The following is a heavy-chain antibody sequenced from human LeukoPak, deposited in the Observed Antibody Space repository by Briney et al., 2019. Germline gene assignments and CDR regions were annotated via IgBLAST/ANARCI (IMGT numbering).Heavy chain of an antibody. CDR3: VMTTVTTDDAFDI. Sequence: GGSLRLSCAASGFTFSSYAMSWVRQAPGKGLEWVSAISGSGGSIYYADSVKGRFTISRDNSKNTLYLQMNSLRAEDTAVYYCVMTTVTTDDAFDIWGQGTMVTVSS. CDR2: ISGSGGSI. CDR1: GFTFSSYA. J-gene: IGHJ3*02. V-gene: IGHV3-23*01. D-gene: IGHD4-17*01.